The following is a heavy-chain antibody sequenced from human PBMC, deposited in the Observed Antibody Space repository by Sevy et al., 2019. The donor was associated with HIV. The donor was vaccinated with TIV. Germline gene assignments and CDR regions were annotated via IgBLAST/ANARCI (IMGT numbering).Heavy chain of an antibody. D-gene: IGHD3-3*01. Sequence: LSLTCAASGFTFSDYYMSWIRQAPGKGLECVSYISSSGSTIYYADSVKGRFTISRDNAKNSLYLQMNSLRAEDTAVYYCARDPRLYYDFWSGYYGYYYYGMDVWGQGTTVTVSS. CDR2: ISSSGSTI. CDR3: ARDPRLYYDFWSGYYGYYYYGMDV. J-gene: IGHJ6*02. CDR1: GFTFSDYY. V-gene: IGHV3-11*01.